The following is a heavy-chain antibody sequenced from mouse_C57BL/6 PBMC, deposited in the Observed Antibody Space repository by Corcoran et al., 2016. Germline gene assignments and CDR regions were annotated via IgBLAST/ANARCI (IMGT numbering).Heavy chain of an antibody. CDR3: ARSARSYAMDY. CDR1: GYAFSSYW. CDR2: IYPGDGDT. V-gene: IGHV1-80*01. J-gene: IGHJ4*01. Sequence: QVQLQQSGAELVKPGASVKISCKASGYAFSSYWMNWVKQRPGKGLEWIGQIYPGDGDTNYNGKFKGKATLTADKSSSTAYMQLSSLTSKDSAVYFCARSARSYAMDYWGQGTSVTVSS. D-gene: IGHD6-1*01.